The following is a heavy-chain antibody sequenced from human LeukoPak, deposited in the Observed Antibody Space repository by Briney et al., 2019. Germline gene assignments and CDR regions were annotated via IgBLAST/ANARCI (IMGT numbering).Heavy chain of an antibody. CDR3: ARDREQWLTNYFDY. CDR2: ISYDGSNK. J-gene: IGHJ4*02. V-gene: IGHV3-30-3*01. D-gene: IGHD6-19*01. CDR1: GFTFSSYS. Sequence: GGSPRLSCAAPGFTFSSYSIPRGRQAPGQGVEWGAVISYDGSNKYYADSVKGRFTISRDNSKNTLYLQMNSLRAEDTAVYYCARDREQWLTNYFDYWGQGTLVTVSS.